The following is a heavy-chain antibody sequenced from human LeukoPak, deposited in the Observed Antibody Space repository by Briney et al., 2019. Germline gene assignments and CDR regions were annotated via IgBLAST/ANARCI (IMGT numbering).Heavy chain of an antibody. CDR2: ISYDGSNK. D-gene: IGHD3-10*01. CDR1: GFTFSSYG. V-gene: IGHV3-30*18. CDR3: AKLVGSTSNFDD. J-gene: IGHJ4*02. Sequence: GRSLRLSCAASGFTFSSYGMHWVRHAPGKGLEWVAFISYDGSNKYYTDSVKGRFTISRDNSKNTLYLQMNSLRAEDTAVYYCAKLVGSTSNFDDWGQGTLVTVSS.